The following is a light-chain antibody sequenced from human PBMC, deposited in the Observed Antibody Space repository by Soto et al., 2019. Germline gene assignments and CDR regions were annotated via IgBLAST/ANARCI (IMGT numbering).Light chain of an antibody. V-gene: IGKV3-20*01. J-gene: IGKJ1*01. Sequence: EIVLTQSPGTLSMSPGERATLSCRASQSVSSNYLAWYQQKPGQAPRLLIYGASSRATGIPDRFSGSGSGTDFTLTITRLEPGDFAVYSCNQYGSSSWTLGQGTKVYIK. CDR1: QSVSSNY. CDR3: NQYGSSSWT. CDR2: GAS.